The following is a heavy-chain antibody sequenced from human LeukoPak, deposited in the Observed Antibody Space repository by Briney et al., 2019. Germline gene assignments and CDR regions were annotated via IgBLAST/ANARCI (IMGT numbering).Heavy chain of an antibody. CDR2: IIPIFGTA. CDR3: ARGGGRPYYDFWSGYRDYYYYMDV. Sequence: SSVKVSCKASGGTFSSYAISWVRQAPGQGLEWMGGIIPIFGTANYAQKFQGRVTITADESTSTAYMGLSSLRSEDTAVYYCARGGGRPYYDFWSGYRDYYYYMDVWGKGTTVTVSS. V-gene: IGHV1-69*01. J-gene: IGHJ6*03. D-gene: IGHD3-3*01. CDR1: GGTFSSYA.